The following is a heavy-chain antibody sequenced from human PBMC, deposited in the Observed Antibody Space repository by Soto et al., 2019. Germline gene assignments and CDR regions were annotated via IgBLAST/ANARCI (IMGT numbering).Heavy chain of an antibody. CDR3: ATDLNIVVVPAAEFYYYSGMDV. CDR2: IIPMFGTT. J-gene: IGHJ6*02. Sequence: SVKVSCKASGGTFSRYAITWVRQAPGQGLEWVGGIIPMFGTTNYAQKFQGRVTITADKVTRTTYMELSSLRSEDTAVYYCATDLNIVVVPAAEFYYYSGMDVWGQGTTVTVSS. V-gene: IGHV1-69*06. D-gene: IGHD2-2*01. CDR1: GGTFSRYA.